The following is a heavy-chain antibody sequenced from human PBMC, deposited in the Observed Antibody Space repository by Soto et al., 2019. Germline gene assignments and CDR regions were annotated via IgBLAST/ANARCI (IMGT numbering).Heavy chain of an antibody. V-gene: IGHV1-3*01. J-gene: IGHJ4*02. CDR3: ARGPTGMIDY. Sequence: GASVKVSCKASGYTFTSYAMHWVRQAPGQRLEWMGWINAGNGNTKYSQKFQGRVTMTRDTSASTAYVELRSLTSEDTAVYYCARGPTGMIDYWGQGTLVTVSS. CDR2: INAGNGNT. CDR1: GYTFTSYA.